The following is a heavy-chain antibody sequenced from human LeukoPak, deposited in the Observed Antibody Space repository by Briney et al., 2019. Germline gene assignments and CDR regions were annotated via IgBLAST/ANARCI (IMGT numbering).Heavy chain of an antibody. D-gene: IGHD4-17*01. J-gene: IGHJ5*02. CDR1: GITFRSYG. CDR3: AKGARGDTVTSIVGLNWFDP. CDR2: ISYDGSHK. Sequence: GRSLRLSCAASGITFRSYGMRWVRQAPGKGLEWVAVISYDGSHKYYADSVKGRFSISRDNSKNTLYLQMNSLRADDTAVYYCAKGARGDTVTSIVGLNWFDPWGQGTLVTVSS. V-gene: IGHV3-30*18.